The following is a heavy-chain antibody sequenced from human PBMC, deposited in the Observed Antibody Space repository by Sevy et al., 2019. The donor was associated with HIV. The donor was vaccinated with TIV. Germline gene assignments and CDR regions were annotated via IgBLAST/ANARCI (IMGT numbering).Heavy chain of an antibody. CDR1: GGSISSSSYY. CDR3: ARLGIAAAIDY. Sequence: SETLSLTCTVSGGSISSSSYYWGWIRQPPGKGLEWIGSIYYSGSTYYNPSLKSRVTISVDTSKNQFSLKLSSVTAADTAVYYCARLGIAAAIDYWGQGTLVTVSS. J-gene: IGHJ4*02. D-gene: IGHD6-13*01. CDR2: IYYSGST. V-gene: IGHV4-39*01.